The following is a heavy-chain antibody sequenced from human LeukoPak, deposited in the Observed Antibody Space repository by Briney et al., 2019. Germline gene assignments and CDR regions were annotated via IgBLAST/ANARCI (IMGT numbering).Heavy chain of an antibody. J-gene: IGHJ4*02. CDR2: ISSSSSYI. Sequence: GGSLRLSCAASGFTFSSYEMNWVRQAPGKGLEWVSSISSSSSYIYYADSVKGRFTISRDNAKNSPYLQMNSLRAEDTAVYYCARDDYYYGSGSPIDYWGQGTLVTVSS. CDR3: ARDDYYYGSGSPIDY. V-gene: IGHV3-21*01. D-gene: IGHD3-10*01. CDR1: GFTFSSYE.